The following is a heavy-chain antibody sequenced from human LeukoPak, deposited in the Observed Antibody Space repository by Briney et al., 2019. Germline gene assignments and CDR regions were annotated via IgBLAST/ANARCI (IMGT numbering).Heavy chain of an antibody. D-gene: IGHD4-17*01. V-gene: IGHV3-23*01. J-gene: IGHJ3*02. Sequence: GGSLRLSCAASGFTCSSYAMSWVRQAPGKGLEGVSALSGSGGSTYSADSVTGPFTISRDNAKTSMYQQMNSLTAEDTAVYYCARDSRVYGDSQHDAFDIWGQGTMVTVSS. CDR3: ARDSRVYGDSQHDAFDI. CDR2: LSGSGGST. CDR1: GFTCSSYA.